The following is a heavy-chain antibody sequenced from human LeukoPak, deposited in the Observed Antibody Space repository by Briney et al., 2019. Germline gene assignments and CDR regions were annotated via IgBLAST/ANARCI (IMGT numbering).Heavy chain of an antibody. J-gene: IGHJ4*02. CDR3: AREGSGWSFFDY. V-gene: IGHV4-4*07. D-gene: IGHD6-19*01. Sequence: SETLSLTCSVSGAFISSYYWSWIRQPAGKGLEWIGRIYTSGITNYNPSLKSRVTMSVDTSKNQFSLKLSSVTAADTAVYYCAREGSGWSFFDYWGQGTLVTVSS. CDR1: GAFISSYY. CDR2: IYTSGIT.